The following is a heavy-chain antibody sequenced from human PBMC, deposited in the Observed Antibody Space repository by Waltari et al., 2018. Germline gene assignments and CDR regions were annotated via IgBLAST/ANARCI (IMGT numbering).Heavy chain of an antibody. CDR1: GFTFSSYA. CDR3: AKQGLYSSSWYAFDI. CDR2: ITGSGSSP. Sequence: EMQLLESGGGLVQPGGSLRLSCVASGFTFSSYAMSWVRQAPGKGLDWVSTITGSGSSPYYADSVKGRFTISRDNSKNTLYLQMSSLRAEDTAVYYCAKQGLYSSSWYAFDIWGQGILVTVSS. J-gene: IGHJ3*02. D-gene: IGHD6-13*01. V-gene: IGHV3-23*01.